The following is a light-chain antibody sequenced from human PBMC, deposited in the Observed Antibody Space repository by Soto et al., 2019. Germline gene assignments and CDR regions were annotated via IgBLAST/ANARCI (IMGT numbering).Light chain of an antibody. CDR3: QQYGSAPWT. CDR2: GAS. V-gene: IGKV3-20*01. Sequence: EIVWTQSPGTLSLSPGERATLSCRASQSVSSNYLAWYQQKPGQTPRLLIYGASSRATGIPDRFSGSGSGTDFTLTISRLEPEDFAVFYCQQYGSAPWTFGHGTKVEIK. J-gene: IGKJ1*01. CDR1: QSVSSNY.